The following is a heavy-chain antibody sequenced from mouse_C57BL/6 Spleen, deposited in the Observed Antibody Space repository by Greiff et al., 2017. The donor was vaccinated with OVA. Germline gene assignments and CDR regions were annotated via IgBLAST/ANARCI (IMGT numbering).Heavy chain of an antibody. CDR2: IHPNSGST. CDR3: AKGRIYYDYDWYFDV. V-gene: IGHV1-64*01. Sequence: VQLQQPGAELVKPGASVKLSCKASGYTFTSYWMHWVKQRPGQGLEWIGMIHPNSGSTNYNEKFKSKATLTVDKSSSTAYMQLSSLTSEDSAVYYCAKGRIYYDYDWYFDVWGTGTTVTVSS. D-gene: IGHD2-4*01. J-gene: IGHJ1*03. CDR1: GYTFTSYW.